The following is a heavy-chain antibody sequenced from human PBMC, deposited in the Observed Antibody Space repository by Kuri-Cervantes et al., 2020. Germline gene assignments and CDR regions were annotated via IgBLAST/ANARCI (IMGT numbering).Heavy chain of an antibody. Sequence: LSLTCVVYGGSFSNYYWSWVRQTPGKGLEWISHMSNTGSVIKYADSVKGRFTISRDNTKNSLFLHMNSLRAEDTAIYYCARFTFVKVLVRDYFDYWGRGTLVTVSS. CDR1: GGSFSNYY. V-gene: IGHV3-48*03. J-gene: IGHJ4*02. CDR2: MSNTGSVI. D-gene: IGHD6-6*01. CDR3: ARFTFVKVLVRDYFDY.